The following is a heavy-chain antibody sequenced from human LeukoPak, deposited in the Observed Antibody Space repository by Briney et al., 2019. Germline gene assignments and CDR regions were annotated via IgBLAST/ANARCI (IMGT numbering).Heavy chain of an antibody. D-gene: IGHD7-27*01. J-gene: IGHJ6*03. CDR1: GYSISSGYY. V-gene: IGHV4-38-2*01. CDR3: ARGTDANWGFNYYYMDV. Sequence: SETLSLTCAVSGYSISSGYYWGWIRQPPGKGLEWIGSIYHSGSTYYNPSLKSRVTISVDTSKNQFSLKLSFVTAADTAVYYCARGTDANWGFNYYYMDVWGKGTTVTVSS. CDR2: IYHSGST.